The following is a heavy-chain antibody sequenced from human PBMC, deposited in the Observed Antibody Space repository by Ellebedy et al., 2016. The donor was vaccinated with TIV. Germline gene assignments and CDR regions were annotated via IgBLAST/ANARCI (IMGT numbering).Heavy chain of an antibody. CDR3: ARDYLGDYYGSGRPLVPVWYYYGMDV. J-gene: IGHJ6*02. CDR1: GFTFSDYY. CDR2: ISSSGSTI. Sequence: GGSLRLSCAASGFTFSDYYMSWIRQAPGKGLEWVSYISSSGSTIYYADSVKGRFAISRDNAKNSLYLQMNSLRAEDTAVYYCARDYLGDYYGSGRPLVPVWYYYGMDVWGQGTTVTVSS. D-gene: IGHD3-10*01. V-gene: IGHV3-11*04.